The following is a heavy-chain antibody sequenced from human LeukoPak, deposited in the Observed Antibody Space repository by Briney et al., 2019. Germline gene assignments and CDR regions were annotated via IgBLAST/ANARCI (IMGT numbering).Heavy chain of an antibody. J-gene: IGHJ4*02. D-gene: IGHD3-16*02. CDR3: ARDQGYDYVWGSYLDY. V-gene: IGHV3-21*01. CDR1: GFTFSSYS. Sequence: GGSLRLSCAASGFTFSSYSMNWVRQAPGKGLEWVSSISSSSSYIYYADSVKGRFTISRDNAKNSLYLQMNSLRAEDTAVYYCARDQGYDYVWGSYLDYWGQGTLVTVSS. CDR2: ISSSSSYI.